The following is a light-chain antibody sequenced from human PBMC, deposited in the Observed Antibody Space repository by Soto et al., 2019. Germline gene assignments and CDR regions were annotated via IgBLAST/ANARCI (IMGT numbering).Light chain of an antibody. J-gene: IGKJ1*01. V-gene: IGKV1-5*01. CDR3: QQYDSYSSGP. CDR2: DAS. CDR1: QSINNW. Sequence: DIQMTQYPSTLSASVGDRVTITCRASQSINNWLAWYQQKPGKAPKFLIYDASNLESGVPSRFRGSASGTEFTLTISSLQPADFATYYCQQYDSYSSGPFGHGTKVDIK.